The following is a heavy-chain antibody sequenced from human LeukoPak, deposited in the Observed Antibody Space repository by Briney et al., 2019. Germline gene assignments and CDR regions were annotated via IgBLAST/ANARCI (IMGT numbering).Heavy chain of an antibody. CDR2: IYTSGST. CDR3: ARAQKETSSRSLWFDP. D-gene: IGHD6-6*01. V-gene: IGHV4-61*02. J-gene: IGHJ5*02. CDR1: GRSISSGTYY. Sequence: PSESLSLTCTVSGRSISSGTYYWIWIRQPAGTGLECIGRIYTSGSTNYNPFLKSRVTISVDTSKNQFSLKLSSVTAADTAVYYCARAQKETSSRSLWFDPWGQGTLFTVSS.